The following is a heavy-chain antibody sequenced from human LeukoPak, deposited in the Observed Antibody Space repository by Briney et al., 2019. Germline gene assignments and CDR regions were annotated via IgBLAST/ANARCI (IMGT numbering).Heavy chain of an antibody. CDR2: INPNSGGT. Sequence: ASVKVSCKASGYTFTGYYMHWVRQAPGQGLEWMGWINPNSGGTNYAQKFQGRVTMTRDTSISTAYMELSRLRSDDTAVYYCAREDIAAAVNFDYWGQGTLVTVPS. V-gene: IGHV1-2*02. D-gene: IGHD6-13*01. CDR1: GYTFTGYY. J-gene: IGHJ4*02. CDR3: AREDIAAAVNFDY.